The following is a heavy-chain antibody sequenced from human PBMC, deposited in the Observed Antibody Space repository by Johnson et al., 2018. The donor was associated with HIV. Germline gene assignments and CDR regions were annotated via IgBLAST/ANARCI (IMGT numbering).Heavy chain of an antibody. D-gene: IGHD3-10*01. CDR1: GFTFSSYA. V-gene: IGHV3-48*04. CDR2: ISSSGSTI. CDR3: ARDRRYYGSGSYGGAFDI. Sequence: VQLVESGGGLVQPGGSLRLSSPASGFTFSSYAMSWVRQAPGTGLEWVSGISSSGSTIYYSDSVKCRFTISRDNAKNSLYLQMNSLRAEDTALYYCARDRRYYGSGSYGGAFDIWGQGTMVTVSS. J-gene: IGHJ3*02.